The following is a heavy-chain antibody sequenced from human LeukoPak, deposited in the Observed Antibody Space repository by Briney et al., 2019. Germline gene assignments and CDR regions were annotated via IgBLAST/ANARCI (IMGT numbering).Heavy chain of an antibody. CDR1: GFTFSSYS. Sequence: TGGSLRLSCAASGFTFSSYSMNWVRQAPGKGLEWVSSISSSSSYIYYADSVKGRFTISRDNAKNSLYLQMNSLRAEDTAVYYCAREGQWLAETDDAFGIWGQGTMVTVSS. D-gene: IGHD6-19*01. V-gene: IGHV3-21*01. CDR2: ISSSSSYI. CDR3: AREGQWLAETDDAFGI. J-gene: IGHJ3*02.